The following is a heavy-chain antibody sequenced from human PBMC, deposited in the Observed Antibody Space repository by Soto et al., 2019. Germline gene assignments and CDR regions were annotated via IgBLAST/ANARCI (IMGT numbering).Heavy chain of an antibody. J-gene: IGHJ5*02. D-gene: IGHD3-3*01. CDR3: AREVITIFGVVTRSSNWFDP. V-gene: IGHV4-31*03. CDR2: IYYSGST. CDR1: GGSISSGGYY. Sequence: SETLSLTCTVSGGSISSGGYYWSWIRQHPGKGLEWIGYIYYSGSTYYNPSLKSRVTISVDTSKNQFSLKLSSVTAADTAVYYCAREVITIFGVVTRSSNWFDPWGQGTLVTVSS.